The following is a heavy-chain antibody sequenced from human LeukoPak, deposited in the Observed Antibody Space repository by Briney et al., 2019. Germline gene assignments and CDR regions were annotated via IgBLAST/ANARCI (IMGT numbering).Heavy chain of an antibody. CDR3: ARDIAPTYGDYGFFDY. V-gene: IGHV3-21*01. Sequence: GGSLRLSCAASGFTFSSYSMNWVRQAPGKGLEWVSSISSSSSYIYYADSVKGRFTISRDNAKNSLYLQMNSLRAEDTAVYYCARDIAPTYGDYGFFDYRGQGTLVTVSS. CDR2: ISSSSSYI. J-gene: IGHJ4*02. D-gene: IGHD4-17*01. CDR1: GFTFSSYS.